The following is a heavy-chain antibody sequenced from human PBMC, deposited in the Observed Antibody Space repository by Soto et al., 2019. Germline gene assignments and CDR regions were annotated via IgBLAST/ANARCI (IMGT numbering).Heavy chain of an antibody. CDR1: GGTFSTYT. Sequence: QVQLVQSGAEVKKPGSSVKVSCKASGGTFSTYTIIWVRQAPGQGLEWMGRILPMLDITNSAQRFQGRVTITADKSTSTAYLELSSLRSEDTHVYYCTLGSWSAETFDIWGRGTMVTVSS. D-gene: IGHD6-13*01. CDR3: TLGSWSAETFDI. V-gene: IGHV1-69*02. J-gene: IGHJ3*02. CDR2: ILPMLDIT.